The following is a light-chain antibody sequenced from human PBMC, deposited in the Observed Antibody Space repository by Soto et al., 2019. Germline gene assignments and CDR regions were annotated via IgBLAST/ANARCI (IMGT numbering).Light chain of an antibody. V-gene: IGKV1-39*01. J-gene: IGKJ1*01. CDR2: AAS. CDR3: QQSYSTPRT. Sequence: DIESTQSPSALSASVGYRVTITCRASQSISSYLNWYQQKPGKAPKLLIYAASSLQSGVPSRFSGSGSGTDFTLTISSLQPEDFATYYCQQSYSTPRTFGQGTKVDIK. CDR1: QSISSY.